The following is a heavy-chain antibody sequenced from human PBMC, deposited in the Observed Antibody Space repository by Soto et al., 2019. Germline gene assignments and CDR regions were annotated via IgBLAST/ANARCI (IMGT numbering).Heavy chain of an antibody. Sequence: SETHSLTSTVSGGTIGSYYWSWIRQPPGKGLEWIGYIYYSGSTNYNPSLKSRVTISVDTSKNQFSLKLSSVTAADTAVYYCARQRYGDYVDAFDIWGQGTMVTVSS. D-gene: IGHD4-17*01. CDR1: GGTIGSYY. V-gene: IGHV4-59*08. J-gene: IGHJ3*02. CDR3: ARQRYGDYVDAFDI. CDR2: IYYSGST.